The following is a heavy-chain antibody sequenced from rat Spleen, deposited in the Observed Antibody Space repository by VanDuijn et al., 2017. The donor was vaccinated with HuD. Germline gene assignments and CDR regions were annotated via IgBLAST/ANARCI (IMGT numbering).Heavy chain of an antibody. D-gene: IGHD1-1*01. J-gene: IGHJ2*01. V-gene: IGHV5S13*01. CDR1: GFTFSSHG. Sequence: EVQLVESGGGLVQPGRSLKLSCAASGFTFSSHGMAWVRQAPTKGLEWVASINNSGGNIFYRDSVKGRFTISRDNAKSTLYLQVDSLRSEDTTTYYCARQATTVPSYFDYWGQGVMVTVSS. CDR2: INNSGGNI. CDR3: ARQATTVPSYFDY.